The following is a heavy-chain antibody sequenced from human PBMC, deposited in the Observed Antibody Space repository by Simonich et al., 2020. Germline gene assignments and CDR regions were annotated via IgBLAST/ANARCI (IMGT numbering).Heavy chain of an antibody. CDR3: ASSKLATIDY. D-gene: IGHD5-12*01. J-gene: IGHJ4*02. CDR2: INPNSGCT. CDR1: GYTFTGYY. V-gene: IGHV1-2*02. Sequence: QVQLVQSGAEVKKPGASVKVSCKASGYTFTGYYMHWEVQAPGQGIEWMGWINPNSGCTNDAQKFQGRVTMTRDTSIITAYMELSRLRSDDTAVYYCASSKLATIDYWGQGTLVTVSS.